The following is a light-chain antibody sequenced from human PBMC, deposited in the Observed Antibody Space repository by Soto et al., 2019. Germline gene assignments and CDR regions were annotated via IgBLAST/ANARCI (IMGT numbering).Light chain of an antibody. CDR3: QQTYDSPWA. CDR2: GSS. Sequence: DIQMTQSPASVSASVGDRVTITCRASQGIRSFLNWYQQKPGKAPKLLISGSSSLESGVPSRFSGSGSGTDFTLTISILQPEDFATYYCQQTYDSPWAFGPGTKV. J-gene: IGKJ1*01. V-gene: IGKV1-39*01. CDR1: QGIRSF.